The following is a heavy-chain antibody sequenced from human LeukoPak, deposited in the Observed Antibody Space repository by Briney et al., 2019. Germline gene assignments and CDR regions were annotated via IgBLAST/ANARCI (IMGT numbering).Heavy chain of an antibody. CDR1: GLTFSDYK. J-gene: IGHJ1*01. Sequence: GGPLRLSCAASGLTFSDYKFHWVRQAPRQGLDGLSYISLGSGAFYYYTHSVKGRFTISRDNDQKLLPLQMHSVRAEDSTVYYCVIGSEDVGDNANWGQGSLVTVSS. CDR3: VIGSEDVGDNAN. D-gene: IGHD2-21*02. V-gene: IGHV3-48*04. CDR2: ISLGSGAFY.